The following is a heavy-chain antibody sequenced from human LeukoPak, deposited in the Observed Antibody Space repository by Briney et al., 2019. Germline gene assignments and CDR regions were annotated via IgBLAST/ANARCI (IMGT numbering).Heavy chain of an antibody. CDR3: AKTLFYDRGHETFQH. CDR1: GFTFSSYA. J-gene: IGHJ1*01. V-gene: IGHV3-23*01. Sequence: GGSLRLSCAASGFTFSSYAMSWVRQAPGKGLECVSAISGSGGSTNYAPSVKGRFTISRDNSKHTLYLQMNSLRAEDTAVYYCAKTLFYDRGHETFQHWGQGTLVTVSS. CDR2: ISGSGGST. D-gene: IGHD2/OR15-2a*01.